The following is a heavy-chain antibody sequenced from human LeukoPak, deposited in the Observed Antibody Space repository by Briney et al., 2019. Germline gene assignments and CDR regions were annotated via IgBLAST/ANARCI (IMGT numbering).Heavy chain of an antibody. D-gene: IGHD6-13*01. Sequence: PGGSLRLSCAASGFTFSSYVMAWVRQAPGKGLEWVSAVNGGSSSTYYADSMKGRFTVSRDNSKNTLYLQMNSLRAEDTAVYYCAKEVLAAAGRGAFDIWGQGTMVTVSS. CDR1: GFTFSSYV. V-gene: IGHV3-23*01. CDR2: VNGGSSST. CDR3: AKEVLAAAGRGAFDI. J-gene: IGHJ3*02.